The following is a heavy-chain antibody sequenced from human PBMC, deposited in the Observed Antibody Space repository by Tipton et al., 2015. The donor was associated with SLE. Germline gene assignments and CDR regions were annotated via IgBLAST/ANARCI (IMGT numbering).Heavy chain of an antibody. Sequence: SLRLSCAASGFTFSSYSMNWVRQAPGKGLEWVSSISSSSSYIYYADSVKGRFTISRDNAKNSLSLQMNSLRAEDTAVYYCASGVAVARWLGYWGQGTLVTVSS. CDR3: ASGVAVARWLGY. CDR2: ISSSSSYI. J-gene: IGHJ4*02. V-gene: IGHV3-21*01. CDR1: GFTFSSYS. D-gene: IGHD6-19*01.